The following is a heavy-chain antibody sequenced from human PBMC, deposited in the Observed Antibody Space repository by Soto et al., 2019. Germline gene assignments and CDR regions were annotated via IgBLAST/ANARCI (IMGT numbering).Heavy chain of an antibody. CDR3: ARHSSDFWFDP. CDR2: IYYSGST. J-gene: IGHJ5*02. D-gene: IGHD2-21*02. V-gene: IGHV4-39*01. Sequence: PSETLSLTCSVSGGSISSSSCFWGWIRQPPGKGLEWIGSIYYSGSTYYNPSLKSRVTVSVDTSKNQFSLKLSSVTAADTAVYYCARHSSDFWFDPWGQGTLVTVSS. CDR1: GGSISSSSCF.